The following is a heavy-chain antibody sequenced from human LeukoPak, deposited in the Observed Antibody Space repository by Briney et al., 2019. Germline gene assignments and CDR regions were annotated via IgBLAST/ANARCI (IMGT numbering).Heavy chain of an antibody. V-gene: IGHV4-59*01. CDR2: IYYSGST. CDR3: ARSYDFWSGYYDY. Sequence: PSETLSLTCTVSGGSLSSYYWSWIRQPPGKGLEWIGYIYYSGSTYYNPSLKSRVTISVDTSKNQFSLKLSSVTAADTAVYYCARSYDFWSGYYDYWGQGTLVTVSS. J-gene: IGHJ4*02. D-gene: IGHD3-3*01. CDR1: GGSLSSYY.